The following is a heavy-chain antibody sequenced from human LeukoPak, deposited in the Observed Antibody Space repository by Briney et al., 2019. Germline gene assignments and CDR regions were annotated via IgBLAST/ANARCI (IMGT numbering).Heavy chain of an antibody. CDR2: LYTGDNT. CDR3: ARDGGLGSPLGGHFYYGMDV. V-gene: IGHV3-66*01. CDR1: GFTFSDYY. Sequence: QSGGSLRLSCAASGFTFSDYYMSWIRQAPGKGLEWVAFLYTGDNTYYADSVKDRFTISRDNSKNTVYLQMNNLRVEDTAVYYCARDGGLGSPLGGHFYYGMDVWGQGTTVTVSS. D-gene: IGHD3-10*01. J-gene: IGHJ6*02.